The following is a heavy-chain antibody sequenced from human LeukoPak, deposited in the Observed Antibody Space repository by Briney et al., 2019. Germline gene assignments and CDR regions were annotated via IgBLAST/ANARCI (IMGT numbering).Heavy chain of an antibody. V-gene: IGHV3-9*01. D-gene: IGHD6-13*01. CDR2: ISWNSGSI. J-gene: IGHJ4*02. Sequence: GRSLRLSCAASGFTFDDYAMHWVRQAPGKGLEWVSGISWNSGSIGYADSVKGRFTISRDNAKNSLYLQMNSLRTEDTAVYYCAKDRSTTWSLDYWGQGTLVTVSS. CDR3: AKDRSTTWSLDY. CDR1: GFTFDDYA.